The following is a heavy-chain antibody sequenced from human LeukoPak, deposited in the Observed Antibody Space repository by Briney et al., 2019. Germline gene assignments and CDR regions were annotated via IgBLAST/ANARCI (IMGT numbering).Heavy chain of an antibody. J-gene: IGHJ6*02. CDR2: IHSSGST. D-gene: IGHD3-16*01. CDR1: GGSIRSYY. V-gene: IGHV4-59*01. CDR3: ARDGGAPIYGLDV. Sequence: SETLSLTCTVSGGSIRSYYWSWIRQPPGKKLEWIGYIHSSGSTSYNPSLRSRVAISADTSRNQVSLNLKFLTSADTAVYYCARDGGAPIYGLDVWGQGTTVTVSS.